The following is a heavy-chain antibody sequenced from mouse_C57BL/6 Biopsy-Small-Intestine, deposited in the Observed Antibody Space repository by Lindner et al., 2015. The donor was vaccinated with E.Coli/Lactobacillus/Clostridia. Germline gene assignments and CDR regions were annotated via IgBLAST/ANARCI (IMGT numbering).Heavy chain of an antibody. CDR2: IYPRSGNT. CDR3: ARDYYGSSYYYAMDY. D-gene: IGHD1-1*01. J-gene: IGHJ4*01. V-gene: IGHV1-81*01. CDR1: GYTFTSYG. Sequence: VQLQESGAELARPGASVKLSCKASGYTFTSYGISWVKQRTGQGLEWIGEIYPRSGNTYYSEKFKGKATLTADKSSSTAYMELRSLTSEDSAVYFCARDYYGSSYYYAMDYWGQGTSVTVSS.